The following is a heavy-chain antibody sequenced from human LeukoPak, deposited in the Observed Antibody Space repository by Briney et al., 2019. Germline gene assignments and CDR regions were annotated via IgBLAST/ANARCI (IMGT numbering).Heavy chain of an antibody. Sequence: PGGSLRLSCAASGFTCSGYWMSWVRQAPGKGLEWVANIRQDDSKKYYVDSVKGRFTISRDNAKNSLYLQMNSLRAEDTALYYCARDLLYFTYWGQGTLVTVSS. CDR2: IRQDDSKK. V-gene: IGHV3-7*05. J-gene: IGHJ4*02. CDR3: ARDLLYFTY. CDR1: GFTCSGYW. D-gene: IGHD3-9*01.